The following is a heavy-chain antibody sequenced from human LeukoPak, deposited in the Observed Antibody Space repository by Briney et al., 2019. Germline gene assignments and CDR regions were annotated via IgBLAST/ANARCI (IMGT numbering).Heavy chain of an antibody. J-gene: IGHJ6*03. Sequence: VASVKVSCKASGYTFTGYYMHWVRQAPGQGLEWMGWINPNSGGTNYAQKSQGRVTMTRDTSISTAYMELSRLRSDDTAVYYCARGTYYYDSSGYRVGYYYYYMDVWGKGTTVTVSS. CDR1: GYTFTGYY. V-gene: IGHV1-2*02. CDR2: INPNSGGT. D-gene: IGHD3-22*01. CDR3: ARGTYYYDSSGYRVGYYYYYMDV.